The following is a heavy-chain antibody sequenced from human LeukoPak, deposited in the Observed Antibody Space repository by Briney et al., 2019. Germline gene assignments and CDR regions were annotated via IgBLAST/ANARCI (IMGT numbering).Heavy chain of an antibody. CDR1: GGSFSGYY. D-gene: IGHD3-22*01. CDR2: INHSGST. CDR3: ARGPGYYDSSGYYYGP. J-gene: IGHJ5*02. Sequence: PSETLSLTCAVYGGSFSGYYWSWIRQPPGKGLEWIGEINHSGSTNYNPSLKSRVTISVDTSKNQFSLKLSSVTAADTAVYYCARGPGYYDSSGYYYGPWGQGTLVTVSS. V-gene: IGHV4-34*01.